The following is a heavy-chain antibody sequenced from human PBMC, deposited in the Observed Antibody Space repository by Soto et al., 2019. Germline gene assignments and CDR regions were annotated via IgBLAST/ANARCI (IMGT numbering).Heavy chain of an antibody. CDR2: TYYKSKWNN. V-gene: IGHV6-1*01. J-gene: IGHJ3*02. CDR3: AKGDQAFDI. Sequence: SQTLSLTCVISVDSVSSNSAAWNLIRQSPSRGLEWLGRTYYKSKWNNNYAVSVKSRITINPDTSKNQFSLQLKSVTTEDTAMYYCAKGDQAFDIWGQGTRVTVS. CDR1: VDSVSSNSAA.